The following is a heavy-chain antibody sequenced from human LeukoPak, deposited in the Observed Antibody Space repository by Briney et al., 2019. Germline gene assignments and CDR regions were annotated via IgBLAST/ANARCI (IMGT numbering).Heavy chain of an antibody. CDR1: GGSISNYY. D-gene: IGHD6-13*01. J-gene: IGHJ5*02. V-gene: IGHV4-34*01. CDR3: ARHLGQQLVPGWFDP. CDR2: IDHSGST. Sequence: PSETLSLTCTVSGGSISNYYWSWIRQPPGKGLEWIGEIDHSGSTNYNPSLKSRVTISVDTSKNQFSLKLSSVTAADTAVYYCARHLGQQLVPGWFDPWGQGTLVTVSS.